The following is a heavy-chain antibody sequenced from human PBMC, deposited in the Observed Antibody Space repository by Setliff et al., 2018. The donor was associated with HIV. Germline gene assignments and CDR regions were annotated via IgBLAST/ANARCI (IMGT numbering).Heavy chain of an antibody. CDR1: GFTFSSYG. Sequence: GGSLRLSCAASGFTFSSYGMSWVRQAPGKGLEWVSSISGSGIIYYADSVKGRFTISRDNSNNTLSLQMSSLRAEDTALYYCAKLDYYDYSGSWARKVAIDFWGRGTMVTVSS. V-gene: IGHV3-23*01. J-gene: IGHJ3*01. CDR2: ISGSGII. CDR3: AKLDYYDYSGSWARKVAIDF. D-gene: IGHD3-22*01.